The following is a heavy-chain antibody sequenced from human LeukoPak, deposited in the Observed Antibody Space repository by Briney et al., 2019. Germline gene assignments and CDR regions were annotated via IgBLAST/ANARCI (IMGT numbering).Heavy chain of an antibody. V-gene: IGHV3-53*01. D-gene: IGHD3-22*01. CDR2: IYSGGST. J-gene: IGHJ3*02. CDR3: ARDLGRGIYYDSSGYEVGAFDI. Sequence: GGSLRLSCAASGFTVSSNYMSWVRQAPGKGLEWVSVIYSGGSTYYADSVKGRFTISRDNSKKTLYLQMNSLRAEDTAVYYCARDLGRGIYYDSSGYEVGAFDIWGQGTMVTVSS. CDR1: GFTVSSNY.